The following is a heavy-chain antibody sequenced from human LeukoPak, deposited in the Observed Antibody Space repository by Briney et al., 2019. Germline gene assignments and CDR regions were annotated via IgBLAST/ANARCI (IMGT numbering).Heavy chain of an antibody. D-gene: IGHD3-22*01. CDR3: ARGRGGYYYDSSGPPDI. V-gene: IGHV3-21*01. J-gene: IGHJ3*02. Sequence: PGGSLRLSCAASGFTFSSYSMNWVRQAPGKGLEWVSSISSSSSYIYYADSVKGRFTISRDNAKNSLYLQMNSLRAEDTAVYYCARGRGGYYYDSSGPPDIWGQGTMVTVSS. CDR2: ISSSSSYI. CDR1: GFTFSSYS.